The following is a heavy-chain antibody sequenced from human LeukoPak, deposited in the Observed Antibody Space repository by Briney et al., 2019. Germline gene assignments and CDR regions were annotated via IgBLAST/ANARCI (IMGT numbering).Heavy chain of an antibody. Sequence: PGGSLRLSCAASGFTFSSYAMSWVRQAPGKGLEWVSAISGSGGSTYYADSVKGRFTISRDNFKNTLYLQMNSLRAEDTALYYCAKAGGSGSYGLQYYYYMDDWGKGTTVTVSS. V-gene: IGHV3-23*01. CDR2: ISGSGGST. D-gene: IGHD3-10*01. CDR1: GFTFSSYA. CDR3: AKAGGSGSYGLQYYYYMDD. J-gene: IGHJ6*03.